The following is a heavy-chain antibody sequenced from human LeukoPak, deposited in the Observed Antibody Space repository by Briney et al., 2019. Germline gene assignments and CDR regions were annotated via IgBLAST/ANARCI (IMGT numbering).Heavy chain of an antibody. V-gene: IGHV3-23*01. CDR3: STYRQVLLPFES. CDR1: GFTFSSYA. Sequence: PGGSLRLSCAASGFTFSSYAMSWVRQAPGKGLEWVSTFSGSGGNTYYAHSVKGRFTISRDNSKNTLYLQMNSLRAEDTAVYYCSTYRQVLLPFESWGQGTLVTVSS. J-gene: IGHJ4*02. D-gene: IGHD2-8*02. CDR2: FSGSGGNT.